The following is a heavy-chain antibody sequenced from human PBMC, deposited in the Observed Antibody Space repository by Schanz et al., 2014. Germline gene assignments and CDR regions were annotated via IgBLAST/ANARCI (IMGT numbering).Heavy chain of an antibody. V-gene: IGHV3-30-3*01. CDR1: GFAFSSYA. D-gene: IGHD3-9*01. Sequence: VQLVGSGGGLIQPGGSLRLSCTASGFAFSSYAMHWVRQAPGKGLEWVAVISYDGRNKYYADSVKGRFTISRDNSKNTLYLQMNSLRAEDTAVYYCAKQIHYDILTVTRNWGQGTLVTVSP. CDR3: AKQIHYDILTVTRN. J-gene: IGHJ4*02. CDR2: ISYDGRNK.